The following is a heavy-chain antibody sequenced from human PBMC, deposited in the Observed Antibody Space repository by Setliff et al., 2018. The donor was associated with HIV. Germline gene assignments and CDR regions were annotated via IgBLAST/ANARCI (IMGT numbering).Heavy chain of an antibody. J-gene: IGHJ4*02. CDR3: ASFFVTTVTNQDY. CDR2: LSPSGTT. D-gene: IGHD4-17*01. CDR1: GGSFSNYY. V-gene: IGHV4-34*01. Sequence: LSLTCTVYGGSFSNYYTNWIRQPPGKGLEWIGELSPSGTTRSNPSLQSRATISLDTSNNQFSLKLTSVTAADTAMYYCASFFVTTVTNQDYWGQGTPVTVSS.